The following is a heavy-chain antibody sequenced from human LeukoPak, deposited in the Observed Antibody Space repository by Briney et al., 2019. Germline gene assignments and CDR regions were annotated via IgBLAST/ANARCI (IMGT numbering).Heavy chain of an antibody. CDR1: GFTFSTYT. D-gene: IGHD6-6*01. CDR2: ISWDGGST. J-gene: IGHJ4*02. Sequence: GGSLRLSCAASGFTFSTYTMHWVRQAPGKGLEWVSLISWDGGSTYYADSVKGRFTISRDNSKNSLYLQMNSLRTEDTALYYCAKEDGQLVFDYWGQGTLVTVSS. CDR3: AKEDGQLVFDY. V-gene: IGHV3-43*01.